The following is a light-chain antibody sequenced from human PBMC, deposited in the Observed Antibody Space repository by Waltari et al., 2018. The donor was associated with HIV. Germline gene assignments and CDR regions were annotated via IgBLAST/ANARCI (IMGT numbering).Light chain of an antibody. Sequence: QSALTQPASVSGSPGQSITIPCPGPSSDGGGYNYVTWYPQHPGKAPKLMIYEVSNRPSGVSNRFSGAKSGNTASLTIAGLQAEDEADYYCSSYTSSSTLVVFGGGTKLTVL. CDR2: EVS. CDR3: SSYTSSSTLVV. J-gene: IGLJ2*01. CDR1: SSDGGGYNY. V-gene: IGLV2-14*01.